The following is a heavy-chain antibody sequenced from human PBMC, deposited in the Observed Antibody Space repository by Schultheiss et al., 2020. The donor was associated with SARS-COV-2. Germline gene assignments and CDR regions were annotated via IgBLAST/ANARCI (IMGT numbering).Heavy chain of an antibody. CDR2: IYYSGST. D-gene: IGHD6-19*01. CDR1: GGSINSSNYY. V-gene: IGHV4-61*05. CDR3: ARRVAVAETRYRRAFDI. Sequence: SQTLSLTCTVSGGSINSSNYYWGWIRQPPGKGLEWIGYIYYSGSTNYNPSLRGRVTISVDTSKNQFSLKLSSVTAADTAVYYCARRVAVAETRYRRAFDIWGQGTMVTVSS. J-gene: IGHJ3*02.